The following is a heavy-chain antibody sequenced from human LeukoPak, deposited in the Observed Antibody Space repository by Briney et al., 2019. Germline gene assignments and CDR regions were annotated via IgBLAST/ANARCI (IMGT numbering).Heavy chain of an antibody. V-gene: IGHV3-30*02. CDR2: IRYDGSNK. J-gene: IGHJ3*02. D-gene: IGHD3-22*01. CDR1: GFTFSSYG. Sequence: PGGSLRLSCAASGFTFSSYGMHWVRQAPGKGLEWVAFIRYDGSNKYYADSVKGRFTISRDNSKNTLYLQMNSLRAEDTAVYYCAKCYYDSSGYSTIPAALDAFDIWGQGTMLTVSS. CDR3: AKCYYDSSGYSTIPAALDAFDI.